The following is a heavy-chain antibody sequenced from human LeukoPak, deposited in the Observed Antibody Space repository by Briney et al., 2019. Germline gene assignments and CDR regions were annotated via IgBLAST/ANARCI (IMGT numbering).Heavy chain of an antibody. CDR3: ARLNGHRDAFDI. J-gene: IGHJ3*02. D-gene: IGHD1-1*01. V-gene: IGHV1-46*01. Sequence: ASVKVSCKASGYTFTSYYMHWVRQAPGQGLEWMGIINPSGGSTTYAQKFQGRVTMTRDTSTSTVYMELSSLRSEDTAVYYCARLNGHRDAFDIWGQGTMVTVSS. CDR1: GYTFTSYY. CDR2: INPSGGST.